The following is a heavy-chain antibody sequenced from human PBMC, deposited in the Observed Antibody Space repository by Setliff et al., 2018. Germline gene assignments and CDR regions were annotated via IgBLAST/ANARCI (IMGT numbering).Heavy chain of an antibody. CDR1: GFTFRSYA. Sequence: GESLKISCAASGFTFRSYAMSWVRQAPGKGLEWVSGVSGSGGSTYNTDSVKGRFTISRDNSKNTLYLQMNSLRAEDTAVYYCAKDSSYSMIVVVIPFDYWGQGTLVTVSS. CDR3: AKDSSYSMIVVVIPFDY. J-gene: IGHJ4*02. D-gene: IGHD3-22*01. CDR2: VSGSGGST. V-gene: IGHV3-23*01.